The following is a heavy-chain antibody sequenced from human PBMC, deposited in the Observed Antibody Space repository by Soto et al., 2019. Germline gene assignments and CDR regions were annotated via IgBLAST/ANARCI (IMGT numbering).Heavy chain of an antibody. J-gene: IGHJ6*02. CDR3: ARDEKLGSHSSSYDYYYYGMDV. D-gene: IGHD6-6*01. V-gene: IGHV1-69*13. CDR1: GGTFSSYA. CDR2: IIPIFGTA. Sequence: SVKVSCKASGGTFSSYAISWVRQAPGQGLEWMGGIIPIFGTANYAQKFQGRVTITADESTSTAYMELSSLRSEDTAVYYCARDEKLGSHSSSYDYYYYGMDVWGQGTTVTVSS.